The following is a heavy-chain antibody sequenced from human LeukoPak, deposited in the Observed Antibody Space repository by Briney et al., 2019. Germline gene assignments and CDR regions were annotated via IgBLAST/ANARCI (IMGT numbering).Heavy chain of an antibody. Sequence: GASVKVSCKASGYTFTSYGISWVRQAPGQGLEWMGWISAYNGNTNYAQKLQGRVTMTTDTSTSTACMELRSLRSDDTAVYYCARRWELPNYYMDVWGKGTTVTVSS. CDR2: ISAYNGNT. CDR3: ARRWELPNYYMDV. CDR1: GYTFTSYG. D-gene: IGHD1-26*01. V-gene: IGHV1-18*01. J-gene: IGHJ6*03.